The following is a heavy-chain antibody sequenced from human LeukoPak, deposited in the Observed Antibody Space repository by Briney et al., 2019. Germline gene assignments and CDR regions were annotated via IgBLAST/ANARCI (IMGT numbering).Heavy chain of an antibody. D-gene: IGHD3-9*01. Sequence: GGSLRLSCVASEFTFNNYAMNWVRQAPGKGLEWVAAVSGSGGSTYHADSVKGRFTISRDNSKNTLYLQMNSLRAEDTAVYYCAKDLGELRYFDWLFDYYFDYWGQGTLVTVSS. J-gene: IGHJ4*02. CDR2: VSGSGGST. CDR3: AKDLGELRYFDWLFDYYFDY. CDR1: EFTFNNYA. V-gene: IGHV3-23*01.